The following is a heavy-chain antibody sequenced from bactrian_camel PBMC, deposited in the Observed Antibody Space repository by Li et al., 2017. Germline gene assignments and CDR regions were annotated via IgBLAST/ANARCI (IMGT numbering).Heavy chain of an antibody. CDR3: AAGLANYRSVVGQLVP. J-gene: IGHJ6*01. D-gene: IGHD5*01. V-gene: IGHV3S53*01. CDR1: EYLFTSYC. CDR2: VDADGRT. Sequence: QVQLVESGGGSVQAGGSLRLSCAAHEYLFTSYCMGWFRQAPGKQREGVAAVDADGRTSYAEVVKGRFTISQDSAGNTVFLQMNSLKPEDTAMYYCAAGLANYRSVVGQLVPGARGPRSPSP.